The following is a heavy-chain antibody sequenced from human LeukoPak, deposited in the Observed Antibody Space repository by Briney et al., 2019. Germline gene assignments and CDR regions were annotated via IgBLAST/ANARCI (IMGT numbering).Heavy chain of an antibody. Sequence: GSLRLSCAASGFTVSNNYMSWVRQPPGTGLEWIGEINHSGSTKYNPSLKSRVTISVDTSKNQFSLKLTSVTAADTAVYYCARGTGFGVVFNYYQYYMDVWGKGTTVTVSS. CDR2: INHSGST. J-gene: IGHJ6*03. CDR1: GFTVSNNY. D-gene: IGHD3-3*01. V-gene: IGHV4-34*01. CDR3: ARGTGFGVVFNYYQYYMDV.